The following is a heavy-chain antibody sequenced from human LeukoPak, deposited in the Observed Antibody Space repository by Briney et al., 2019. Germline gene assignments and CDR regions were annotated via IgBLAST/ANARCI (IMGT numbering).Heavy chain of an antibody. CDR2: IYPGDSDT. Sequence: GESLKISCKGSGYSFTSYWIGWVRQMPGKGLEWMGIIYPGDSDTRYSPSFQGQVTISADKSISTAYLQWSSLKASDTAMYYCARTHTYYYGSGSYYYFDYWGQGTLVTVSP. CDR3: ARTHTYYYGSGSYYYFDY. V-gene: IGHV5-51*01. CDR1: GYSFTSYW. J-gene: IGHJ4*02. D-gene: IGHD3-10*01.